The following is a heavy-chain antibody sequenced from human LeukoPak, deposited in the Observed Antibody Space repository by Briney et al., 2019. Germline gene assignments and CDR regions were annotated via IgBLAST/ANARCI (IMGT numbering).Heavy chain of an antibody. Sequence: GESLKISCKGSGYSFTSYWIGWVRQMPGKGLEWMGIIYPGDSDTRYSPSFQGQVTISADKSISTAYLQWSSLKASDTAMYYCARRLSSSSHKTYYYYYGMDVWGQGTTVTVSS. CDR1: GYSFTSYW. CDR2: IYPGDSDT. J-gene: IGHJ6*02. V-gene: IGHV5-51*01. D-gene: IGHD6-6*01. CDR3: ARRLSSSSHKTYYYYYGMDV.